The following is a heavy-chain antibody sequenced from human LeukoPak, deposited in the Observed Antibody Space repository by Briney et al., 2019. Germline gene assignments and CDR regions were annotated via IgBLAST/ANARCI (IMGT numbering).Heavy chain of an antibody. CDR1: GFTFSNYA. CDR2: ISNTADNT. CDR3: VKDCCDFSPLDH. D-gene: IGHD2/OR15-2a*01. Sequence: QPGGSLRLSCAASGFTFSNYAMGWVRQVPGRGLEWISTISNTADNTHYADSVKGRFTISRDNSRNTLYLQMNSLRADDDTAIYYCVKDCCDFSPLDHWGRGTQVTVSS. J-gene: IGHJ4*02. V-gene: IGHV3-23*01.